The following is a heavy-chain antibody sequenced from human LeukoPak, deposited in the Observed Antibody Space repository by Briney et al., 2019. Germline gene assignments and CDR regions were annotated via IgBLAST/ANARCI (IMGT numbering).Heavy chain of an antibody. Sequence: GGSLRLSCAASGFTFSSYSRNWVRQAPGKGLEWISDISSGGSPTYYAESVKGRFVISRDSAKNSLYLRMNSLRAEDTAVYYCARDNSSGWSDFHYYGMDVWGQGTTVIVSS. D-gene: IGHD6-19*01. CDR1: GFTFSSYS. J-gene: IGHJ6*02. CDR2: ISSGGSPT. CDR3: ARDNSSGWSDFHYYGMDV. V-gene: IGHV3-48*01.